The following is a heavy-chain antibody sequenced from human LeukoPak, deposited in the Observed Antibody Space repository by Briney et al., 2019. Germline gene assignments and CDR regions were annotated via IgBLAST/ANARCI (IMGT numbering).Heavy chain of an antibody. D-gene: IGHD1-7*01. CDR3: ARDLSTGTTIYY. CDR2: ISSSSSYI. Sequence: MAGGSLRLSCAASGFTFSSYSMNWVRQAPGKGLEWVSSISSSSSYIYYADSVKGRFTISRDNAKNSLYLQMNSLRAEDTAVYYCARDLSTGTTIYYWGQGTLVTVSS. J-gene: IGHJ4*02. CDR1: GFTFSSYS. V-gene: IGHV3-21*01.